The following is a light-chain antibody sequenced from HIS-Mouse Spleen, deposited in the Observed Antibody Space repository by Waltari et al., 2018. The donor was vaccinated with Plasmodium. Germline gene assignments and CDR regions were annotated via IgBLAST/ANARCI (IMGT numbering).Light chain of an antibody. V-gene: IGLV3-1*01. J-gene: IGLJ2*01. CDR2: QDS. CDR3: QAWDSSTVV. Sequence: SYELTPPPSVSVSPGQTARITCSGDKLGDTYACWYQQKPGQSPVLVIYQDSKRPSGIPERFSGSNSGNTATLTISGTQAMDEADYYCQAWDSSTVVFGGGTKLTVL. CDR1: KLGDTY.